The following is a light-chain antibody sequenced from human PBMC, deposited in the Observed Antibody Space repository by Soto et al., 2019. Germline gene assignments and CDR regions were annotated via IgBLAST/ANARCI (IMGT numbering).Light chain of an antibody. V-gene: IGKV3-11*01. J-gene: IGKJ4*01. CDR1: QSIGSR. CDR2: DVS. CDR3: NQRRQWTLT. Sequence: EVLWTRCPGTGGVAGGGGAALSCRASQSIGSRLGWYQQKPGRAPRLLISDVSNRATGIPARFSGSGSGTDFTLTITSLESEDFAVYSCNQRRQWTLTFGGGTXVEIK.